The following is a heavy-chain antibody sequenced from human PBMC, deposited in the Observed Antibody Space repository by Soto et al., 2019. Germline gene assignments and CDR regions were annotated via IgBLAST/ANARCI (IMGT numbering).Heavy chain of an antibody. J-gene: IGHJ4*02. Sequence: ASVNVSCKSSGYTFTGYYIHWVRQAPGQGLEWMGWINPNSGGTNYAQKFQGRVTMTRDTSISTAYMELSRLRSDDTAVYYCARGSPSPLRYFDWAFDYWGQGTLVTVS. CDR2: INPNSGGT. V-gene: IGHV1-2*02. D-gene: IGHD3-9*01. CDR3: ARGSPSPLRYFDWAFDY. CDR1: GYTFTGYY.